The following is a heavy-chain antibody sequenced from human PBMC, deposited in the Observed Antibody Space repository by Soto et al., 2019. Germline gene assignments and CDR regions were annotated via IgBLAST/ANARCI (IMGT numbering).Heavy chain of an antibody. Sequence: EMQVVQSGGGLVQPGGSLRLSCAASGFTFSHHWMSWVRQAPGKGLEWVAKIKEDGSEKNYADSVKGRFTISRDNAKNSLYLQMYSLRAEDTAMYYCARDGLPFALDIWGQGTMVTVFS. CDR3: ARDGLPFALDI. CDR1: GFTFSHHW. V-gene: IGHV3-7*03. CDR2: IKEDGSEK. D-gene: IGHD3-16*01. J-gene: IGHJ3*02.